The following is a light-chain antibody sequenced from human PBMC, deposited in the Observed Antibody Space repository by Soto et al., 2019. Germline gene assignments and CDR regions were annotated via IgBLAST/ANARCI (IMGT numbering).Light chain of an antibody. Sequence: EIVLTQSPGTLSLSPGERATLSCRASQSVSSNYLAWYQQKPGQAPRLLIYDASNRATGIPDRFSCSGSGTDFTVTISRLEPEDSAVYYCHQYGNSPQTFGQGTKVEIK. CDR1: QSVSSNY. CDR3: HQYGNSPQT. CDR2: DAS. V-gene: IGKV3-20*01. J-gene: IGKJ1*01.